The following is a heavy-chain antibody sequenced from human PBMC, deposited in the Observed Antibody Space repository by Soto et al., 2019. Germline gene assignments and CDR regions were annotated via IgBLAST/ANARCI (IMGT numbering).Heavy chain of an antibody. V-gene: IGHV4-31*03. CDR2: IYYSGST. J-gene: IGHJ6*02. CDR1: GGSISSGGYY. D-gene: IGHD3-3*01. CDR3: ARDRNYDFWSGYYYYYYGKDV. Sequence: SETLSLTCTVSGGSISSGGYYWSWIRQHPGKGLEWIGYIYYSGSTYYNPSLKSRVTISVDTSKNQFSLKLSSVTAADTAVYYCARDRNYDFWSGYYYYYYGKDVWGQGTTVTVSS.